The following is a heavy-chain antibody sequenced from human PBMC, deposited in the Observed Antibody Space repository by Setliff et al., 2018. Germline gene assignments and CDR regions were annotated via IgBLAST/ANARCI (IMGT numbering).Heavy chain of an antibody. CDR1: GGSISSYY. V-gene: IGHV4-59*12. CDR2: IYHSGST. Sequence: SCTVSGGSISSYYWSWIRQSPGKGLEWIGEIYHSGSTNYNPSLKSRVTISVDKSKNQFSLKLSSVTAADTAVYYCARGGYSYGTIMSYWGQGTLVTVSS. CDR3: ARGGYSYGTIMSY. J-gene: IGHJ4*02. D-gene: IGHD5-18*01.